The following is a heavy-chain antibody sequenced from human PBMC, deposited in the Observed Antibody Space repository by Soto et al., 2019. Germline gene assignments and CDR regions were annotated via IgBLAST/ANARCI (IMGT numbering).Heavy chain of an antibody. D-gene: IGHD2-21*02. CDR2: IIPILGIA. Sequence: QVQLVQSGAEVKKPGSSVKVSCKASGGTFSSYTISWVRQAPGQGLEWMGRIIPILGIANYAQKFQGRVTIXAXXSTSTAYMELSSLRSEDTAVYYCARGVVVTALLDYWGQGTLVTVSS. CDR3: ARGVVVTALLDY. V-gene: IGHV1-69*02. CDR1: GGTFSSYT. J-gene: IGHJ4*02.